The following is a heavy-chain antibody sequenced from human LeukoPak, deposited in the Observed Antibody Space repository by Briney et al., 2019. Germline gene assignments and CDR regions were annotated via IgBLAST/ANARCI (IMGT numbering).Heavy chain of an antibody. D-gene: IGHD6-19*01. Sequence: RGSLRLSCAASGFTFSSYGMHWVRQAPGKGLEWVAVISYDGSNKYYADSVKGRFTISRDNSKNTLYLQMNSLRAEDTAVYYCAKDTSSGPLYYGMDVWGQGTTVTVSS. V-gene: IGHV3-30*18. CDR1: GFTFSSYG. J-gene: IGHJ6*02. CDR3: AKDTSSGPLYYGMDV. CDR2: ISYDGSNK.